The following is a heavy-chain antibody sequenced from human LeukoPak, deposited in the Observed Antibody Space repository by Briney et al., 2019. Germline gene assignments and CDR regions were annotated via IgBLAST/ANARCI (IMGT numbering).Heavy chain of an antibody. CDR2: INSDGINT. J-gene: IGHJ5*02. D-gene: IGHD3-16*01. V-gene: IGHV3-74*01. Sequence: GGSLRLSCAASGFTFSNYWMHWVRQAPGKGLVWVSRINSDGINTSYADSVKGRFTISRNNAKNSLYLQMNSLRVEDTAVYYCARDLYVTGLDPWGQGTLVTVSS. CDR3: ARDLYVTGLDP. CDR1: GFTFSNYW.